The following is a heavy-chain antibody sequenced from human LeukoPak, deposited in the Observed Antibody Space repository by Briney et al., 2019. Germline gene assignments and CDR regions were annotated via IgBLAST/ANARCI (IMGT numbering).Heavy chain of an antibody. V-gene: IGHV3-23*01. CDR1: GFTFSDYA. J-gene: IGHJ4*02. Sequence: GGSLRLSCAASGFTFSDYAMTWVRQAPGKGLEWVSAISGSSGITYYADSVKGRFTISRDNSRNTVYLQMNSLRAEDTAVYYCTSFPRADTRDIVFDFWGQGALVTVSS. D-gene: IGHD2-15*01. CDR3: TSFPRADTRDIVFDF. CDR2: ISGSSGIT.